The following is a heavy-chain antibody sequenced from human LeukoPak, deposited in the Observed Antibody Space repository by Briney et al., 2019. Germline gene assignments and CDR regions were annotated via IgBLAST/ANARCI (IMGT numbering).Heavy chain of an antibody. D-gene: IGHD1-26*01. V-gene: IGHV3-30*02. CDR3: AKELSSGSHYFDY. CDR1: GFIFSSYG. Sequence: GGSLRLSCAASGFIFSSYGMHWVRQAPGKGLEWVAFIRYDGSNKYYADSVKGRFTISRDNSKNTLYLQMNSLRAEDTAVYYCAKELSSGSHYFDYWGQGTLVTVSS. CDR2: IRYDGSNK. J-gene: IGHJ4*02.